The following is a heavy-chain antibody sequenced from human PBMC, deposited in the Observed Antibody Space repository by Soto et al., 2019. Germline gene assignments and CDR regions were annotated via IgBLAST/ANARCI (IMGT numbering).Heavy chain of an antibody. V-gene: IGHV4-4*02. D-gene: IGHD2-15*01. J-gene: IGHJ5*02. CDR3: AAVAAGCSRSTCQIDP. Sequence: SETLSLTCAVSSGSISSNYWWTWARQYPGKGLEWIGEVYRSGTTNYNPSLESRVTMSLDKSKNQFSLKLASVTAADTAVYYSAAVAAGCSRSTCQIDPWGQGTQVTVSS. CDR2: VYRSGTT. CDR1: SGSISSNYW.